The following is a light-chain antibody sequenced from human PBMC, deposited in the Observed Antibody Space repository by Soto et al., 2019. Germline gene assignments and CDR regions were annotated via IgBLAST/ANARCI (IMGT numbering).Light chain of an antibody. CDR2: AND. CDR3: GTCDNCRRAVYV. V-gene: IGLV1-51*01. CDR1: SSNLGNNY. J-gene: IGLJ1*01. Sequence: QSVLTQPPSVSAAPGQKVTVSCSGSSSNLGNNYVSWYQHLPGTAPKLLIYANDKRPSGIPDRFSGSKSGTSATLVITGLQTGDEADYYCGTCDNCRRAVYVFGTGSKVTVL.